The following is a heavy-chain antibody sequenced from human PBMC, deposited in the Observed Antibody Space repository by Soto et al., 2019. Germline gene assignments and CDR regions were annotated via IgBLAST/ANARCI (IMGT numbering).Heavy chain of an antibody. D-gene: IGHD1-7*01. Sequence: GGSLRLSCAASGFTFSSYGMHWVRQAPGKGLEWVAVISYDGSNKYYADSVKGRFTISRDNSKNTLYLQMNSLRAEDTAVYYCAKALGNYGPNNGFDYWGQGTLVTVSS. CDR1: GFTFSSYG. CDR2: ISYDGSNK. CDR3: AKALGNYGPNNGFDY. V-gene: IGHV3-30*18. J-gene: IGHJ4*02.